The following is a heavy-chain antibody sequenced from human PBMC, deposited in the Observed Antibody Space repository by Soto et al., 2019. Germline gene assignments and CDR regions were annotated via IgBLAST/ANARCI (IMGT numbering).Heavy chain of an antibody. CDR3: ARDPLPAAGGLFYYGMDV. Sequence: SQTLSLTCAISGDSVSSNSAAWNWIRQSTSRSLEWLGRTYYRSKWYNDYAVSVKSRITINPDTSKSQFSLQLNSVTPEDTAVYYCARDPLPAAGGLFYYGMDVWGQGTTVTVSS. V-gene: IGHV6-1*01. D-gene: IGHD2-2*01. CDR2: TYYRSKWYN. CDR1: GDSVSSNSAA. J-gene: IGHJ6*02.